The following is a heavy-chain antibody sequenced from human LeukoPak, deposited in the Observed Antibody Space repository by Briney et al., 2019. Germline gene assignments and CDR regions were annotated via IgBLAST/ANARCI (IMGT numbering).Heavy chain of an antibody. D-gene: IGHD4-11*01. J-gene: IGHJ4*02. CDR1: GFTFSSYG. CDR2: IWYDGSNK. Sequence: GRSLRLSCAASGFTFSSYGMHWVRQAPGKGLEWVAVIWYDGSNKYYADSVKGRFTISRDNSKNTLYLQMNSLRAEDMAVYYCARSRQMTTVDYWGQGTLVTVSS. V-gene: IGHV3-33*01. CDR3: ARSRQMTTVDY.